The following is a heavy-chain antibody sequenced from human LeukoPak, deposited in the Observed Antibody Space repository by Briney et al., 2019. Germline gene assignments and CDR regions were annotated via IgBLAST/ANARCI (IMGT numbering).Heavy chain of an antibody. Sequence: SETLSLTCTVSGGSFSSSSYYWGWIRQPPGTGLEWVGSIYYSGSTYYNPSLKSRVTISVDTSKNQFSLKLSSVTAADTAVYYCASNGLLWFGEFRSNYWGQGTLVTVSS. CDR1: GGSFSSSSYY. CDR3: ASNGLLWFGEFRSNY. CDR2: IYYSGST. V-gene: IGHV4-39*01. J-gene: IGHJ4*02. D-gene: IGHD3-10*01.